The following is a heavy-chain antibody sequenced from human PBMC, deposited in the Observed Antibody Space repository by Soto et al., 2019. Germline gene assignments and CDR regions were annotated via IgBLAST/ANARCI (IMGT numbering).Heavy chain of an antibody. V-gene: IGHV4-59*01. CDR1: GGSISSYY. CDR3: ARAGEFLEWLLSSDYYGMDV. J-gene: IGHJ6*02. CDR2: FYYTGST. D-gene: IGHD3-3*01. Sequence: SETLSLPCTVSGGSISSYYWRWIRQPPRKGLGWIGHFYYTGSTTYKPSLKSRVTISVDTSKNQFSLKLSSVTAADTAVYYCARAGEFLEWLLSSDYYGMDVWGQGTTVTVSS.